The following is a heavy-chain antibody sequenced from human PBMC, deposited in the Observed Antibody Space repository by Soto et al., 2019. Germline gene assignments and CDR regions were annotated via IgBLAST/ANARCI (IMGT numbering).Heavy chain of an antibody. CDR3: ARVGADYYDSSGYWAPRYFDY. V-gene: IGHV1-69*01. CDR2: IIPIFGTA. J-gene: IGHJ4*02. D-gene: IGHD3-22*01. CDR1: GGTFSSYA. Sequence: VKVSCKASGGTFSSYAISWMRQAPGQGLEWMGGIIPIFGTANYAQKFQGRVTITADESTSTAHMELSSLRSEDTAVYYCARVGADYYDSSGYWAPRYFDYWGQGTLVTVSS.